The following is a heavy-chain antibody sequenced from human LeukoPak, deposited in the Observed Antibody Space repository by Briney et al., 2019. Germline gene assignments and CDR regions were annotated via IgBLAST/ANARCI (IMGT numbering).Heavy chain of an antibody. CDR2: IWYDGSNK. D-gene: IGHD3-9*01. CDR1: GFTFSSYG. CDR3: ARGGPYYDILTGYYTRPYYFDY. V-gene: IGHV3-33*01. Sequence: GGSLRLSCAASGFTFSSYGMHWVRQAPGKGLEWVAVIWYDGSNKYYADSVKGRFTISRDNSKNTPYLQMNSLRAEDTAVYYCARGGPYYDILTGYYTRPYYFDYWGQGTLVTVSS. J-gene: IGHJ4*02.